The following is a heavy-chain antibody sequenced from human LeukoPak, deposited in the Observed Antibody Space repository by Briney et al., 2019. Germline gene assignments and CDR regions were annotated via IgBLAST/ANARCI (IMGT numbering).Heavy chain of an antibody. CDR3: ARGYSIAAAGPSYNWFDP. CDR1: GESFSGYY. D-gene: IGHD6-13*01. Sequence: SETLSLTCAVSGESFSGYYWSWIRQPPGKGLEWIGEINHSGSTNYNPSLKSRVTISVDTSKNQFSLKLSSVTAADTAVYYCARGYSIAAAGPSYNWFDPWGQGTLVTVSS. V-gene: IGHV4-34*01. J-gene: IGHJ5*02. CDR2: INHSGST.